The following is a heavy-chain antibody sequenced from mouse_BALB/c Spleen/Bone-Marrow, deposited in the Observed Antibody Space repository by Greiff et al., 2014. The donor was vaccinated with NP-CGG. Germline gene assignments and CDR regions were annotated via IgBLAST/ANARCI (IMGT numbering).Heavy chain of an antibody. Sequence: VQLQQSGPELEKPGASVKISCKASGYSFTGYNTNWVKQNNGKSLEWIGNIDPSYGGISYNQKFKGKATLTVDKSSNTAYMQLKSLTSEDSAVYYCAISIEYRPLDYWGQGTLVTVSA. V-gene: IGHV1-39*01. D-gene: IGHD2-14*01. CDR2: IDPSYGGI. CDR3: AISIEYRPLDY. J-gene: IGHJ3*01. CDR1: GYSFTGYN.